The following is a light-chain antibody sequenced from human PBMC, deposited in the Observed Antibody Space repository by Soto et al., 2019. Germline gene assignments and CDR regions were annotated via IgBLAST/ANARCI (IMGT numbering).Light chain of an antibody. J-gene: IGLJ1*01. CDR1: KSDIGVYDF. CDR2: EVV. Sequence: QSVLTQPPSASGSPGQSVTISCTGTKSDIGVYDFVSWYQHHPGKAPRLIIYEVVQRPSGVPDRFSGSKSGNTASLTVSGLQAADEADYYCNSYTSNNTYVFGTGTKV. V-gene: IGLV2-8*01. CDR3: NSYTSNNTYV.